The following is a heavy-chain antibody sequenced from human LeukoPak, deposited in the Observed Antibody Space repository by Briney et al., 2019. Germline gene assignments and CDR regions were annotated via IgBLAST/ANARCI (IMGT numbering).Heavy chain of an antibody. D-gene: IGHD3-3*01. J-gene: IGHJ4*02. Sequence: GASVKLSCKASGYTFNDYYIHWVRQAHGQGLEWMAFVRPDSGDSYSAPKFQGRVTMTRDTSISTASMELNWLTSDDTAVYYCATGVASAFTYWGQGTLVTVSS. CDR2: VRPDSGDS. CDR3: ATGVASAFTY. CDR1: GYTFNDYY. V-gene: IGHV1-2*02.